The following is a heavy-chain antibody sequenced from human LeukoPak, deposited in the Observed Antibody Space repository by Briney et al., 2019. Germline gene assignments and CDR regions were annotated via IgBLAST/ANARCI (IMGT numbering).Heavy chain of an antibody. CDR1: GFTFDDYA. Sequence: GGSLRLSCAASGFTFDDYAMHWVRQAPGKGLEWVSGISWNSGSIGYADSVKGRFTISRDNAKNSLYLQMNSLRAEDTALYYCAKERYCSSTSCYGLDYWGQGTLVTVSS. V-gene: IGHV3-9*01. CDR2: ISWNSGSI. D-gene: IGHD2-2*01. J-gene: IGHJ4*02. CDR3: AKERYCSSTSCYGLDY.